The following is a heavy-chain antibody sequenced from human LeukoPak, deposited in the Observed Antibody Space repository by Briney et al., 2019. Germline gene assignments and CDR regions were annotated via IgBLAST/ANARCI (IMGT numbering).Heavy chain of an antibody. CDR3: TTVTVCTGSSCPGAFDH. V-gene: IGHV3-15*01. CDR2: IKSETDGGTT. D-gene: IGHD2-8*02. Sequence: GGSLRLSCAASGFTFSNAWMSWVRQAPGKGLEWVGRIKSETDGGTTDYAAPVKGRFTISRDDSTKTLYLQMNSLKADDTAVYFCTTVTVCTGSSCPGAFDHWGQGTLVTVSS. J-gene: IGHJ4*02. CDR1: GFTFSNAW.